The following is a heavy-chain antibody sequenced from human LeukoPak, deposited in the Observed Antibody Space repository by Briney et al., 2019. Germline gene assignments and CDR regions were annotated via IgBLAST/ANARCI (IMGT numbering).Heavy chain of an antibody. J-gene: IGHJ4*02. D-gene: IGHD3-10*01. CDR3: AQTVLVRGVITYDY. CDR1: GYTFTSYY. CDR2: INPSGGST. Sequence: GASVKVSCKASGYTFTSYYMHWVRQAPRQGLEWMGIINPSGGSTSYTQKFQGRVTMTRDTSTSTVYMELSSLRSEDTAVYYCAQTVLVRGVITYDYWGQGTLVTVSS. V-gene: IGHV1-46*01.